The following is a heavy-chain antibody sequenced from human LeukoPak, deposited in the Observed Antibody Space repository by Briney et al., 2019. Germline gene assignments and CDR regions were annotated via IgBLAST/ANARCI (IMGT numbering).Heavy chain of an antibody. CDR3: AKGSYYDSSGSFYFDY. D-gene: IGHD3-22*01. Sequence: GGSLRLSCVASGFTFSSYAMHWVRQAPGKGLEWVAVISYDGSNKYYADSVKGRFTISRDNSKNTLYVQVNSLGTEDTAAYYCAKGSYYDSSGSFYFDYWGQGTLVTVSS. J-gene: IGHJ4*02. CDR2: ISYDGSNK. V-gene: IGHV3-30-3*01. CDR1: GFTFSSYA.